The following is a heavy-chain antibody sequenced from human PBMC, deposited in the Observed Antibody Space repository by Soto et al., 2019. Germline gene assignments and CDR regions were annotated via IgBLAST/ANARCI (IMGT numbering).Heavy chain of an antibody. J-gene: IGHJ3*02. D-gene: IGHD3-3*01. V-gene: IGHV3-30*18. CDR2: ISYDGSNK. CDR3: AKDLWCGYPPDAFDI. Sequence: QVQLVESGGGVVQPGRSLRLSCAASGFTFSSYGMHWVRQAPGKGLEWVAVISYDGSNKYYADSVKGRFTISRDNSKNTLYLQMNSLRAEDTAVYYCAKDLWCGYPPDAFDIWGQGTMVTVSS. CDR1: GFTFSSYG.